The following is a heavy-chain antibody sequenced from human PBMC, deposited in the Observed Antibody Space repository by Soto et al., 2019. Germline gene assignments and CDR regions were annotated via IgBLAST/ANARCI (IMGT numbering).Heavy chain of an antibody. Sequence: SQTLCLPWTFARGSIITMSYDWGWILQPPGKGLAWIGYIYYSGSPYYNPSLKSPVTISVDTSKNQFSLKLSSVTAADTVVYYCAVPAASVSGASGSYYYYGMDVWGHGTPVTVSS. CDR3: AVPAASVSGASGSYYYYGMDV. D-gene: IGHD7-27*01. CDR2: IYYSGSP. CDR1: RGSIITMSYD. J-gene: IGHJ6*01. V-gene: IGHV4-39*01.